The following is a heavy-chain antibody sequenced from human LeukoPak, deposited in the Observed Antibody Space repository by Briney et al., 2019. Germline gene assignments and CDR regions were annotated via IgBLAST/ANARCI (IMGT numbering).Heavy chain of an antibody. J-gene: IGHJ4*02. CDR2: IYYSGST. D-gene: IGHD3-10*01. CDR1: GGSISTYY. CDR3: AREAGTYGSGSYYDY. V-gene: IGHV4-59*01. Sequence: SETLSLTCTVSGGSISTYYWSWIRQPPGKGLEWIGYIYYSGSTNYNPSLKSRVTISVDTSKNQFSLKLRSVTAADTAVYYCAREAGTYGSGSYYDYWGQGTLVTVSS.